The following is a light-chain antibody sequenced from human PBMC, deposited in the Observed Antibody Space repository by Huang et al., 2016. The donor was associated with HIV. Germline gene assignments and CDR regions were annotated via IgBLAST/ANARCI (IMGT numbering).Light chain of an antibody. V-gene: IGKV3-20*01. Sequence: DIVLPQSPGTLSLSPGERAPPSCRSSQSVGSYFLGWYQQKPGQAPRLRFYAASYRASGIPARCSGSCSGTYFTLTSSRLDPEDFAVYYCQQYTKSPPTFGQGTKVEI. CDR1: QSVGSYF. CDR2: AAS. CDR3: QQYTKSPPT. J-gene: IGKJ1*01.